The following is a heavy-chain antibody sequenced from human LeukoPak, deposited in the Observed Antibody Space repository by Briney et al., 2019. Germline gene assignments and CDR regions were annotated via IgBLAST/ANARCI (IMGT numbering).Heavy chain of an antibody. CDR1: GFTFSSYA. V-gene: IGHV3-23*01. CDR3: AKGQYYFDY. Sequence: PGGSLRLSCGASGFTFSSYAMSWVRQAPGKGLEWVSAISDSGGYTYYTDSVKGRFTISRDNPTNTLYLQMNSLSADDTAVYYCAKGQYYFDYWGQGTLVTVSS. J-gene: IGHJ4*02. CDR2: ISDSGGYT.